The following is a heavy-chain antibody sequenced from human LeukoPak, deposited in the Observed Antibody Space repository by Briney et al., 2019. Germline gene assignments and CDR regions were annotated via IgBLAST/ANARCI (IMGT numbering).Heavy chain of an antibody. V-gene: IGHV3-23*01. J-gene: IGHJ3*02. CDR2: ISGSDDST. CDR1: GFTFNNYA. CDR3: AKDRGDYYDSSGYYSGGFDI. Sequence: GGSLRLSCAASGFTFNNYAMSWVRQAPGKGLEWVSSISGSDDSTYYADSVKGRFTISRDNSKNTLYLQMNSLRAEDTAVYYCAKDRGDYYDSSGYYSGGFDIWGQGTMVTVSS. D-gene: IGHD3-22*01.